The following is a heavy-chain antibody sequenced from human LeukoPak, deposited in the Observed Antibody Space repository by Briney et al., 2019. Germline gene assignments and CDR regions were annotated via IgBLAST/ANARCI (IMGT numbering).Heavy chain of an antibody. J-gene: IGHJ4*02. V-gene: IGHV4-4*07. CDR3: ARDRFYYHHSGYYGFDY. CDR2: IYTSGST. Sequence: PSETLSLTCTVSGGSISSYYWSRIRQPAGKGLEWIGRIYTSGSTNYNPSLKSRVTMSVDTSKNQFSLKLSSVTAADTAVYYCARDRFYYHHSGYYGFDYWGQGTLVTVSS. D-gene: IGHD3-22*01. CDR1: GGSISSYY.